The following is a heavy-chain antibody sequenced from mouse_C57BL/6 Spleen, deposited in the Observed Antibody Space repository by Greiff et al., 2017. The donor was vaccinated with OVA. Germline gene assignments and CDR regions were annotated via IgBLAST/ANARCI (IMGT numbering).Heavy chain of an antibody. V-gene: IGHV10-1*01. J-gene: IGHJ1*03. CDR3: VREDFDWYFDV. CDR2: IRSKSNNYAT. CDR1: GFSFNTYA. Sequence: EVQVVESGGGLVQPKGSLKLSCAASGFSFNTYAMNWVRQAPGKGLEWVARIRSKSNNYATYYADSVKDRFTISRDDSESMLYLQMNNLKTEDTAMYYCVREDFDWYFDVWGTGTTVTVSS.